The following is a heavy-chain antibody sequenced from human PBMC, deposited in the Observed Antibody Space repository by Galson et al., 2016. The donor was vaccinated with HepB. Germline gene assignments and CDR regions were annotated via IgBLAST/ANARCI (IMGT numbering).Heavy chain of an antibody. CDR3: ARGPPADVNIESTKGVDY. Sequence: SLRLSCAASGFSISSYNMIWVRQAPGKGLEWVSSISSSSTHRSQADSVKGRFTMSRDNAKNSLILQMNSMRPEDTAVYYCARGPPADVNIESTKGVDYWGQGTLVTVSS. D-gene: IGHD5/OR15-5a*01. CDR1: GFSISSYN. V-gene: IGHV3-21*01. CDR2: ISSSSTHR. J-gene: IGHJ4*02.